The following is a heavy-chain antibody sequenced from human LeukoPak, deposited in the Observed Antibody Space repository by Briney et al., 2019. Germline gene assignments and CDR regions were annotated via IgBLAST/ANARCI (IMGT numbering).Heavy chain of an antibody. CDR3: ARDRGGAEGFDWFDL. J-gene: IGHJ5*02. CDR2: VYYGGGT. D-gene: IGHD3-16*01. Sequence: SETLSLTCTVSGGSISSYYWHWIRQPPGKGLEWVGCVYYGGGTHYNPSLESRVTISLDTSKTQFSLKLTSVTAADTAVYYCARDRGGAEGFDWFDLWGQGTLVTVSS. CDR1: GGSISSYY. V-gene: IGHV4-59*12.